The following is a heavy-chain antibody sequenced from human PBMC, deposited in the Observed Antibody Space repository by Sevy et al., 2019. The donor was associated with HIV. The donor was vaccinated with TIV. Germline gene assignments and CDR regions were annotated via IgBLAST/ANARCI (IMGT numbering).Heavy chain of an antibody. D-gene: IGHD6-19*01. V-gene: IGHV4-61*01. CDR3: ARDVGGYSSGWYPPGYYYYGMDV. Sequence: SETLSLTCTVSGGSVSSGSYYWSWIRRPPGKGLEWIGYIYYSGSTNYNPSLKSRVTISVDTSKNQFSLKLSSVTAADTAVYYCARDVGGYSSGWYPPGYYYYGMDVWGQGTTVTVSS. J-gene: IGHJ6*02. CDR1: GGSVSSGSYY. CDR2: IYYSGST.